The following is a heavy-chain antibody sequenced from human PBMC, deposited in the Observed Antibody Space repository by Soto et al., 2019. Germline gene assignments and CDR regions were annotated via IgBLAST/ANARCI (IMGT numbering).Heavy chain of an antibody. CDR1: GGTFSSYA. CDR3: ARAARWDYYDSSGLRGAFDI. V-gene: IGHV1-69*13. Sequence: ASVKVSCKASGGTFSSYAISWVRQAPGQGLEWMGGIIPIFGTANYAQKFQGRVTIAADESTSTAYMELSSLRSEDTAVYYCARAARWDYYDSSGLRGAFDIWGQGTMVTVSS. D-gene: IGHD3-22*01. J-gene: IGHJ3*02. CDR2: IIPIFGTA.